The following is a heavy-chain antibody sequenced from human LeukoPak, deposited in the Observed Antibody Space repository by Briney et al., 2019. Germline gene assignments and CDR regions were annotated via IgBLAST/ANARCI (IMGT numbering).Heavy chain of an antibody. D-gene: IGHD3-10*01. V-gene: IGHV4-34*01. CDR1: GGSFSGYY. Sequence: PSETLSLTCAVYGGSFSGYYWSWIRQPPGKGLEWIGEINHSGSTNYNPSLKSRVTISVDTSKNQFSLKLSSVTPADTAVYYCARVRYGSGSYCFFAYWGQGTLVTVSS. CDR2: INHSGST. CDR3: ARVRYGSGSYCFFAY. J-gene: IGHJ4*02.